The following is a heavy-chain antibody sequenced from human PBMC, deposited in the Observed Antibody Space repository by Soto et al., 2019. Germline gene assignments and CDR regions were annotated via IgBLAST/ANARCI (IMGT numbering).Heavy chain of an antibody. V-gene: IGHV3-11*06. CDR1: GFTFSDYY. J-gene: IGHJ4*02. D-gene: IGHD5-12*01. Sequence: GGSLRLSCAASGFTFSDYYMSWIRQAPGKGLEWVSYISSSSSYTNYADSVKGRFTISRDNAKNSLYLQMNSLRAEDTAVYYCARDRRDEYYGYRARYFDYWGQGTLVTVSS. CDR2: ISSSSSYT. CDR3: ARDRRDEYYGYRARYFDY.